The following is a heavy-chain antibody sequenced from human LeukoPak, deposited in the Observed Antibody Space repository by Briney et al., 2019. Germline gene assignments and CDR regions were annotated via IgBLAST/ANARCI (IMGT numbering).Heavy chain of an antibody. D-gene: IGHD5-24*01. CDR3: ARDRRDGYLYYFDY. V-gene: IGHV3-53*01. Sequence: PGGSLRLSCAASGFTVSSNYMSWVRQAPGKGLEWVSVIYSGGSTYYADSVKGRFTISRDNSKNTLYLQMNSLRAEDTAVYYCARDRRDGYLYYFDYWGQGTLVAVSS. CDR1: GFTVSSNY. CDR2: IYSGGST. J-gene: IGHJ4*02.